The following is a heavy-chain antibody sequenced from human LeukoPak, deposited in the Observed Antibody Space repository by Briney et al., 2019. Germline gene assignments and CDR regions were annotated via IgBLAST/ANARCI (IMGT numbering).Heavy chain of an antibody. J-gene: IGHJ4*02. CDR2: ISSAGTTI. V-gene: IGHV3-48*03. Sequence: PGGSLILSCAASGFTFSSFEMDWVRQAPGKGMEWVSYISSAGTTIYYADSVKGRFTISRDNAKNSLYLQMNSLGAEDTAVYYCARDDSSARANYWGQGTLVTVSS. CDR1: GFTFSSFE. CDR3: ARDDSSARANY. D-gene: IGHD3-22*01.